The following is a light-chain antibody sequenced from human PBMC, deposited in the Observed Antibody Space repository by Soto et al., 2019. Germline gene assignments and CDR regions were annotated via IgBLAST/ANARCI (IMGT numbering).Light chain of an antibody. Sequence: SYELTQPPSVSVAPGQTASITCGGDNIGGRSVHWYQQKPGQAPVVVVDHDSDRPSGIPESFSGSNSGNMATLTISRVEAGDEAVYHCQVWDYSTDDVVFGGGTKLTVL. CDR2: HDS. J-gene: IGLJ2*01. CDR1: NIGGRS. CDR3: QVWDYSTDDVV. V-gene: IGLV3-21*02.